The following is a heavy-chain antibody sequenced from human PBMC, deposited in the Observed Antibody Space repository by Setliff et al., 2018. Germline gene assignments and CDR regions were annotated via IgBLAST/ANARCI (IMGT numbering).Heavy chain of an antibody. CDR3: ARMSGFQYIDV. D-gene: IGHD3-3*01. Sequence: SSETLSLTCAVYGGSFSGYYWTWIRQPPGKGLEWIGEINHYGSTKYNPSLNSRVTLLIDTAKNQFSLSLTSVTAEDTAVYYCARMSGFQYIDVWDKGTTVTVSS. CDR1: GGSFSGYY. V-gene: IGHV4-34*01. J-gene: IGHJ6*03. CDR2: INHYGST.